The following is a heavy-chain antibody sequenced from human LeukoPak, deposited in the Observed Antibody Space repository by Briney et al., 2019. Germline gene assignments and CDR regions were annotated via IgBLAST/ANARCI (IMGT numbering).Heavy chain of an antibody. V-gene: IGHV3-23*01. J-gene: IGHJ4*02. CDR1: GFTFSSYA. CDR2: ISGSGGST. D-gene: IGHD3-22*01. Sequence: GGSLRLSCAASGFTFSSYAMSWVHQAPGKGLEWVSAISGSGGSTYYADSVKGRFTISRDNSKNTLYLQMNSLRAEDTAVYYCAKHYDSSGYPRRGDYFDYWGQGTLVTVSS. CDR3: AKHYDSSGYPRRGDYFDY.